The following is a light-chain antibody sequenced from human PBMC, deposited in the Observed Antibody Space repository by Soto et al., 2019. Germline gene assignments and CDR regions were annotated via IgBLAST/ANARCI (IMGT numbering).Light chain of an antibody. Sequence: DIQMTQSPSSLSASVGDRVTITCRASQGISDYLAWYQQKPGKVPKLLIYAASTLGSGVPSRFSGSGSGTDFSLTISSLQPEDVATYYCQKYNIAPWTFGQGTKVEIK. CDR1: QGISDY. CDR3: QKYNIAPWT. J-gene: IGKJ1*01. CDR2: AAS. V-gene: IGKV1-27*01.